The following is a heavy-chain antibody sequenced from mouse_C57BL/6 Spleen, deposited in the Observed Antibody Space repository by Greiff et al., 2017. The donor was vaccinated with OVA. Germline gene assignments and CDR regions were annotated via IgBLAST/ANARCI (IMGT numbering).Heavy chain of an antibody. CDR2: IYPGNSDT. D-gene: IGHD1-1*01. CDR3: TRELLRSYYFDY. V-gene: IGHV1-5*01. J-gene: IGHJ2*01. Sequence: EVQLQQSGTVLARPGASVKMSCKTSGYTFTSYWMHWVKQRPGQGLEWIGAIYPGNSDTSYNQKFKGKAKLTAVTSASTAYMELSSLTNEDSAVYYCTRELLRSYYFDYWGQGTTLTVSS. CDR1: GYTFTSYW.